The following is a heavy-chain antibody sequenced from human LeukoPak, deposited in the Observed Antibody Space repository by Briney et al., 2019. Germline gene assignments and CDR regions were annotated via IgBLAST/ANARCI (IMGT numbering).Heavy chain of an antibody. V-gene: IGHV3-48*03. Sequence: PGGSLRLSCAASGFTFSSYEMMWVRQAPGKGLEWISYISSSGSTTYSADSVKGRFTISRDNPKNSLYLQMNSLRAEDTAVYYCAKPRFLTTGLYDYWGQGTLVTVSS. J-gene: IGHJ4*02. CDR3: AKPRFLTTGLYDY. CDR2: ISSSGSTT. D-gene: IGHD3-3*01. CDR1: GFTFSSYE.